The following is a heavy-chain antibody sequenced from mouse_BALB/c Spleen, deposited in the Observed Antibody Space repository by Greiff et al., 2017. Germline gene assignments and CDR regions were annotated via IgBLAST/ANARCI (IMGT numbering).Heavy chain of an antibody. D-gene: IGHD1-1*01. J-gene: IGHJ4*01. CDR1: GYTFSSYW. CDR3: APRFTTVVEDYAMDY. Sequence: VQLQQSGAELMKPGASVKISCKATGYTFSSYWIEWVKQRPGHGLEWIGEILPGSGSTNYNEKFKGKATFTADTSSNTAYMQLSSLTSEDSAVYYCAPRFTTVVEDYAMDYWGQGTSVTVSS. V-gene: IGHV1-9*01. CDR2: ILPGSGST.